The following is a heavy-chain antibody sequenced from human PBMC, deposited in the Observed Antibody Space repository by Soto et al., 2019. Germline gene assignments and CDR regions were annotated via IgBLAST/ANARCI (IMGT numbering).Heavy chain of an antibody. Sequence: LSLTCAVSGASVSGQYWSWIRQPPGKGLEWVGEIIPTGSTTYNPSLKSRLSFSLDTSKNHFSLNLSSVSVADTAVYYCARGGITMAWNYYYYGMDVWGQGTTVTVSS. CDR1: GASVSGQY. J-gene: IGHJ6*02. CDR3: ARGGITMAWNYYYYGMDV. CDR2: IIPTGST. D-gene: IGHD3-10*01. V-gene: IGHV4-34*01.